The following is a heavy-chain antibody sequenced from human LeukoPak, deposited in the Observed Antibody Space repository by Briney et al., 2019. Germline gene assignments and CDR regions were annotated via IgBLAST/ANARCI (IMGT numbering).Heavy chain of an antibody. CDR1: GSTFSTYS. J-gene: IGHJ4*02. D-gene: IGHD3-22*01. CDR2: ISSSGATK. CDR3: ARAEKGGYYDSSGYDY. V-gene: IGHV3-48*04. Sequence: GSLRLSCAASGSTFSTYSMNWVRQAPGEGLEWVSYISSSGATKYYAASVQGRFTIFRDNAKKSLYLQMNSLGAEDTAVYYCARAEKGGYYDSSGYDYWGQGTLVTVSS.